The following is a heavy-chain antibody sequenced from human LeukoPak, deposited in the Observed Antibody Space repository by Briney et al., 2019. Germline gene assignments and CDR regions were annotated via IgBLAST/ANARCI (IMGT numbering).Heavy chain of an antibody. CDR1: GFTFSTYA. CDR3: ARDNYHTF. CDR2: ISGSSAST. V-gene: IGHV3-23*01. Sequence: GGSLRLSCAASGFTFSTYAMNWVRQAPGKGLEWVSGISGSSASTYYADSVKGRFTISRDNSKNTLYVQMNSLRAEDTAVYYCARDNYHTFWGQGTMVTVSS. J-gene: IGHJ3*01. D-gene: IGHD5-24*01.